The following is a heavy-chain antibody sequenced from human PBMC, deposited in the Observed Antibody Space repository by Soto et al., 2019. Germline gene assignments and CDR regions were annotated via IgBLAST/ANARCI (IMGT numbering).Heavy chain of an antibody. J-gene: IGHJ4*02. V-gene: IGHV4-38-2*01. CDR1: GYSISSGYY. CDR2: IYHSGST. CDR3: ASGDLSPFDY. Sequence: SETLSLTCAVSGYSISSGYYWGWIRQPPGKGLEWIGSIYHSGSTYYNPSLKSRVTISVDTSKNQFSLKLSSVTAADTAVYYCASGDLSPFDYWGQGTLVTV. D-gene: IGHD1-1*01.